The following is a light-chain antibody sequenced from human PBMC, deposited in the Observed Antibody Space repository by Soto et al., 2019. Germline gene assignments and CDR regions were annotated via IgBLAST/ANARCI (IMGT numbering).Light chain of an antibody. CDR3: LQDYNYPFT. CDR1: QDIRKD. V-gene: IGKV1-6*01. CDR2: GAS. J-gene: IGKJ2*01. Sequence: AIQMTQSPSSLSASVGDRVTITCRASQDIRKDLAWYQQKPGKAPQILIYGASTLQTGVASRFSGSGSATDFTLPISSLQPEDSAAYYCLQDYNYPFTFGQGTRWIS.